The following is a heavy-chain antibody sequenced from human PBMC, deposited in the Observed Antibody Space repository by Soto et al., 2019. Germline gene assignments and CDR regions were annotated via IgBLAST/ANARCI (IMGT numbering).Heavy chain of an antibody. D-gene: IGHD2-2*03. CDR3: ATVFWGGYCSTSSCYVFDN. CDR1: GFTFSYCC. V-gene: IGHV3-30*03. CDR2: IIHDGSNP. Sequence: QVQLVESGGDVVQPGGSLRLSCAASGFTFSYCCMHWVRQAPGKGLEWVAAIIHDGSNPNYGDSVKGRFTVSRDNSKDTLYLQMSSRRREDTAVYYCATVFWGGYCSTSSCYVFDNWGQGTLVTVSS. J-gene: IGHJ4*02.